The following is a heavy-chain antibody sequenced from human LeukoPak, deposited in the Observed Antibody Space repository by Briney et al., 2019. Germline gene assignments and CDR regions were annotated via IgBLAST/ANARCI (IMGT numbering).Heavy chain of an antibody. CDR3: ARGGIVVVPATSAPFDY. D-gene: IGHD2-2*01. J-gene: IGHJ4*02. Sequence: GGSLRRSCAASGFTVSSNYMSWVRQAPGKGLEWVSVIYSGGSTYYADSVKGRFTISRDNSKNTLYLQMNSLRAEDTAVYYCARGGIVVVPATSAPFDYWGQGTLVTVSS. CDR1: GFTVSSNY. V-gene: IGHV3-53*01. CDR2: IYSGGST.